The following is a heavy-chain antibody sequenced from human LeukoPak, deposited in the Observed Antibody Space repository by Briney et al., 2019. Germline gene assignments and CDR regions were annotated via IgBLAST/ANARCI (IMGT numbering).Heavy chain of an antibody. Sequence: ASVKVSCKASGYTFTSYDINWVRQATGQGLEWMGWMNPNSGNTGYAQKFQGRVTMTRNTSISTAYMELSSLRSEDTAVYYCARTYSSGWVSYFDYRGQGTLVTVSS. CDR1: GYTFTSYD. D-gene: IGHD6-19*01. V-gene: IGHV1-8*01. CDR2: MNPNSGNT. CDR3: ARTYSSGWVSYFDY. J-gene: IGHJ4*02.